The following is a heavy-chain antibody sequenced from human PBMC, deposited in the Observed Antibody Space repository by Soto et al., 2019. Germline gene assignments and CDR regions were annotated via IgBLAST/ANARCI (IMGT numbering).Heavy chain of an antibody. CDR3: AKDQGSPGSKGIFYGMDV. Sequence: GGSLRLSCAASGFTFSSYGMHWVRQAPGKGLEWVAVISYDGSNKYYADSVKGRFTISRDNSKNTLYLQMNSLRAEDTAVYYCAKDQGSPGSKGIFYGMDVWGQGTTVTVSS. V-gene: IGHV3-30*18. CDR2: ISYDGSNK. CDR1: GFTFSSYG. J-gene: IGHJ6*02. D-gene: IGHD2-15*01.